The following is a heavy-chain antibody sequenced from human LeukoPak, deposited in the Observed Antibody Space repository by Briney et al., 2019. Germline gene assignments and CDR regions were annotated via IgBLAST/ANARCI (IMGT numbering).Heavy chain of an antibody. CDR1: GFTFSSYG. CDR2: ISYDGSNK. Sequence: GRSLRLSCAASGFTFSSYGMHWVRQAPGKGLEWVAVISYDGSNKYYADSVKGRFTISRDNSKNTLYLQMNSLRAEDTAVYYCATAAVASSWVYYFDYWGQGALVTVSS. V-gene: IGHV3-30*03. CDR3: ATAAVASSWVYYFDY. J-gene: IGHJ4*02. D-gene: IGHD6-19*01.